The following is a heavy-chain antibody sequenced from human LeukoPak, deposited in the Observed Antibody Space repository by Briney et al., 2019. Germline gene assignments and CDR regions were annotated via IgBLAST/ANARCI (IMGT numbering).Heavy chain of an antibody. J-gene: IGHJ4*02. CDR3: AREARPYGDNDY. D-gene: IGHD4-17*01. CDR2: ISSNGGST. Sequence: GGSLRLSCAASGFTVSSNYMSWVRQAPGKGLEYVSAISSNGGSTYYANSVKGRFTISRDNSKNTLYLQMGSLRAEDMAVYYCAREARPYGDNDYWGQGTLVTVSS. CDR1: GFTVSSNY. V-gene: IGHV3-64*01.